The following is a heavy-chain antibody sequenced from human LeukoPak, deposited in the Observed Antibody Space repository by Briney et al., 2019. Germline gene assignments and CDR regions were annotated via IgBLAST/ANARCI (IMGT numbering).Heavy chain of an antibody. CDR1: GGSISTSSYY. J-gene: IGHJ4*02. CDR3: ARQVNRYYYDSSGSAFDY. CDR2: IYYSGST. V-gene: IGHV4-39*01. Sequence: SETLSLTCTVSGGSISTSSYYWGWIRQPPGKGLEWIGSIYYSGSTYYNPSLKSRVTISVDTSENQFSLKLSSVTAADTAVCYCARQVNRYYYDSSGSAFDYWGQGTLVTVSS. D-gene: IGHD3-22*01.